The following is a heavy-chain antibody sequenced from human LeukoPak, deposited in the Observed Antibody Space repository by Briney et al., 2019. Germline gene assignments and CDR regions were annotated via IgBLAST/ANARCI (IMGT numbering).Heavy chain of an antibody. CDR3: AKCPMAYYYYMDV. J-gene: IGHJ6*03. Sequence: GGSLRLSCAASGFTFSSYTMSWVRQAPGKGLEWVSAISGNGGSTYYADSVRGRFTISRDNSKNTLYLQMNNLRAEDTAVYYCAKCPMAYYYYMDVWGKGTTVTVSS. D-gene: IGHD3-10*01. CDR1: GFTFSSYT. CDR2: ISGNGGST. V-gene: IGHV3-23*01.